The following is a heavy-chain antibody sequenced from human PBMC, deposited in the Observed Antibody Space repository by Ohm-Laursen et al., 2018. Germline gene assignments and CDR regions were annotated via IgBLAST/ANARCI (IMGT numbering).Heavy chain of an antibody. J-gene: IGHJ4*02. CDR2: ISYSAGP. CDR1: GDSISSGLYY. CDR3: AKTRSSSSFDHDY. Sequence: SDTLSLTCCVSGDSISSGLYYWSWIRLPPGKGLEWIGSISYSAGPKYSASLKNRATISVDTSQNQFSLRLSSVTAADTAMYYCAKTRSSSSFDHDYWGQGTLVTVSS. D-gene: IGHD2-2*01. V-gene: IGHV4-61*01.